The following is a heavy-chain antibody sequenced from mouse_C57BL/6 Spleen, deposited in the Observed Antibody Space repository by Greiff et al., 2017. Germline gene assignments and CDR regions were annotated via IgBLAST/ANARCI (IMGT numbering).Heavy chain of an antibody. CDR1: GFTFSDYG. CDR2: ISSGSSTI. CDR3: ARQTVVEGYFDV. J-gene: IGHJ1*03. Sequence: EVHLVESGGGLVKPGGSLKLSCAASGFTFSDYGMHWVRQAPEKGLEWVAYISSGSSTIYYADTVKGRFTISRDNAKNTLFLQMTSLRSEDTAMYYCARQTVVEGYFDVWGTGTTVTGSS. V-gene: IGHV5-17*01. D-gene: IGHD1-1*01.